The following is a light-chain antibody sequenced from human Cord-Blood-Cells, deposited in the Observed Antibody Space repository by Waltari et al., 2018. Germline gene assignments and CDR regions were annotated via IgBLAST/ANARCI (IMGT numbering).Light chain of an antibody. Sequence: QAALTQPASVPGSPGPSITISCTGTSSDVGSYTLVSRYQQHPGKAPKLMIYEVSKRPSGVSNRFSGSKSGNTASLTISGLQAEDEADYYCCSYAGSSTWGFGGGTKLTVL. V-gene: IGLV2-23*02. CDR3: CSYAGSSTWG. CDR2: EVS. J-gene: IGLJ3*02. CDR1: SSDVGSYTL.